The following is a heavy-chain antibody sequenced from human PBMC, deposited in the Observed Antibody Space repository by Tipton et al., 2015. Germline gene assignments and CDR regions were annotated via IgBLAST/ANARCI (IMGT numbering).Heavy chain of an antibody. J-gene: IGHJ4*02. Sequence: LRLSCTVSSDSISKYYWTWIRQPPGKELEWIGYIRYSGSTNYNPSLKSRLTISVDTSKNQFSLRLSSVTAADTAVYFCARTDALGHFDYWGLGTLVTVSS. V-gene: IGHV4-59*01. D-gene: IGHD2-8*01. CDR3: ARTDALGHFDY. CDR2: IRYSGST. CDR1: SDSISKYY.